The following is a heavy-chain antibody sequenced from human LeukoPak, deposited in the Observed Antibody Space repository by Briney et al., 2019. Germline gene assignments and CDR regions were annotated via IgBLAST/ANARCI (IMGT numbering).Heavy chain of an antibody. CDR2: IYYSGST. D-gene: IGHD6-13*01. V-gene: IGHV4-59*08. J-gene: IGHJ4*02. CDR1: GGSITNYY. CDR3: ARLYSSSWYYFDY. Sequence: SETLSLTCTVSGGSITNYYWIWIRQPPGKGLEWIGYIYYSGSTNYNPSLKSRVTISVDTSKNQFSLKLSSVTAADTAVYYCARLYSSSWYYFDYWGQGTLVTVSS.